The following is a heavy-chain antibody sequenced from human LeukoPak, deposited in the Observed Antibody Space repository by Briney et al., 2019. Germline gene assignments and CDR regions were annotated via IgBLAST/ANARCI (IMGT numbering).Heavy chain of an antibody. J-gene: IGHJ4*02. V-gene: IGHV4-34*01. CDR2: INHSGST. Sequence: SETLSLTCAVYGGSFSGYYWSWIRQPPGKGLEWIGEINHSGSTNYNPSLKSRVTISVDTSKNQFSLKLSSVTAADTAVYYCARKYSYGYLDYWGQGTLVTVSS. D-gene: IGHD5-18*01. CDR1: GGSFSGYY. CDR3: ARKYSYGYLDY.